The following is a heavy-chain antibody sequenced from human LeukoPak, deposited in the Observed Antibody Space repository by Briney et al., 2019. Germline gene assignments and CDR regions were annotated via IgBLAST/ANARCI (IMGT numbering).Heavy chain of an antibody. CDR1: GYTFTGYY. V-gene: IGHV1-2*02. CDR2: INPNSGGT. CDR3: AGGLIAAAGRDY. D-gene: IGHD6-13*01. J-gene: IGHJ4*02. Sequence: ASLTVSCRASGYTFTGYYNHWVRQAPGQGLEWMGWINPNSGGTNYAQKFQGRVTMTRNTSISTAYMELSSLRSEDTAVYYCAGGLIAAAGRDYWGQGTLVTVSS.